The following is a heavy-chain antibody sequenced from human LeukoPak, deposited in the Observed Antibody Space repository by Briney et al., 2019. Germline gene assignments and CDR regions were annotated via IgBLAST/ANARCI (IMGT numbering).Heavy chain of an antibody. CDR1: GYTFTGYY. D-gene: IGHD6-13*01. CDR2: INPNSGGT. J-gene: IGHJ6*02. V-gene: IGHV1-2*02. CDR3: AKSNSSSWYPYYYYGMDV. Sequence: ASVKVSCKASGYTFTGYYMHWVRQAPGQGLEWMGWINPNSGGTNYAQKFQGRVTMTRDTSISTLYMELSSLRSDDTAVYYCAKSNSSSWYPYYYYGMDVWGQGTTVTVSS.